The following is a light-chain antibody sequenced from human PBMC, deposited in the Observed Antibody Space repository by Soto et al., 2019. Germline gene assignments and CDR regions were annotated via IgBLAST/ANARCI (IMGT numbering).Light chain of an antibody. CDR1: SSDVGNSNF. CDR3: CSYAGRTTWV. V-gene: IGLV2-23*01. Sequence: ALTQPASVSGSPGQSITISCTGTSSDVGNSNFVSWYQHHPGKAPKLMIYEGTKLSSGVSNRFSGSKSGNTASLTISGLQAEDEADYYCCSYAGRTTWVFGGGTQLTVL. J-gene: IGLJ3*02. CDR2: EGT.